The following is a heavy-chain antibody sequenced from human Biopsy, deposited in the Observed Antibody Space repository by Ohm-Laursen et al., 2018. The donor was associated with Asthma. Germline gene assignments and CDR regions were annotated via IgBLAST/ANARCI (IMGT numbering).Heavy chain of an antibody. V-gene: IGHV1-18*01. CDR1: GYTFNSAG. CDR3: ARAVDYSHYYGIDV. CDR2: ISVFNGNT. Sequence: ATVKISCKTSGYTFNSAGITWVRQAPGQGLEWMGWISVFNGNTKVAQKLQDRVTMITDTSTSTAYMELRSLRSDDTAVYFCARAVDYSHYYGIDVWGQGTTVTVS. J-gene: IGHJ6*02. D-gene: IGHD3-10*01.